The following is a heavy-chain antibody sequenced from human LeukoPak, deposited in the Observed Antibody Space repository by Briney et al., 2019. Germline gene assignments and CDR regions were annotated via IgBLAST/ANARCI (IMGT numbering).Heavy chain of an antibody. Sequence: ASVKVSCKASGYTFTSYDINWVRQATGQGLEWMGWMNPNSGNTGYAQKLQGRVTMTTDTSTSTAYMELRSLRSDDTAVYYCARCGEGLWFGELGQFDYWGQGTLVTVSS. CDR1: GYTFTSYD. V-gene: IGHV1-8*01. J-gene: IGHJ4*02. CDR3: ARCGEGLWFGELGQFDY. CDR2: MNPNSGNT. D-gene: IGHD3-10*01.